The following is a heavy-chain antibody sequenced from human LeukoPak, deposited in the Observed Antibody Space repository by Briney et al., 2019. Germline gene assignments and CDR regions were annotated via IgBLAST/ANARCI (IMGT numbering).Heavy chain of an antibody. CDR3: AKDRHGVTS. D-gene: IGHD3-3*01. CDR2: IYSGGST. J-gene: IGHJ4*02. V-gene: IGHV3-53*01. Sequence: GGSLRLSCAASGFTVSSNYMSWVRQAPGKGLEWVSVIYSGGSTYYADSVKGRFTISRDNSKNTLFLQMNTLRAEDTAIYYCAKDRHGVTSGGQGTLVIVSS. CDR1: GFTVSSNY.